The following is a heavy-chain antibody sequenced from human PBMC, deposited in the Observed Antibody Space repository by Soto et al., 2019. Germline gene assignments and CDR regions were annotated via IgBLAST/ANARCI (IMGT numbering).Heavy chain of an antibody. CDR2: INAGNGNT. CDR1: GYTFTRYP. CDR3: ARDVGAIGD. V-gene: IGHV1-3*01. D-gene: IGHD1-26*01. Sequence: QVQLVQSGAEVKKPGASVKVSFKASGYTFTRYPLHWVRQAPGQRLEWMGWINAGNGNTKYSQKFQGRVTITRDTSASTAYMELSSLRSEDTAVYYCARDVGAIGDWGQGTLVTVSS. J-gene: IGHJ4*02.